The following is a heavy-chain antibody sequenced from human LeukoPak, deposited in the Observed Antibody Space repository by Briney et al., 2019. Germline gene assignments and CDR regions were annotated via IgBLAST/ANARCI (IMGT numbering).Heavy chain of an antibody. CDR1: GFTFSSCE. J-gene: IGHJ4*02. CDR3: ARDPGYYDSSGYHGY. D-gene: IGHD3-22*01. Sequence: PGGSLRLSCAVSGFTFSSCEMNWVRQAPGKGLEWVSYISTNGTVVHYADSVKGRFTISRDNAKNSLYLQMNSLRAEDTAVYYCARDPGYYDSSGYHGYWGQGTLVTVSS. V-gene: IGHV3-48*03. CDR2: ISTNGTVV.